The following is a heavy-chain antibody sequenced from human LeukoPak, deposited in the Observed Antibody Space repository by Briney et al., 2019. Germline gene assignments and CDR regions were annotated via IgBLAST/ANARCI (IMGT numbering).Heavy chain of an antibody. V-gene: IGHV3-33*01. CDR3: AREGEDVEMAN. D-gene: IGHD5-24*01. CDR1: GFTFSSYG. J-gene: IGHJ4*02. CDR2: IWYDGSNK. Sequence: GGSLRLSCAASGFTFSSYGMHWVRQAPGKGLEWVAVIWYDGSNKYYADSVKGRFTISRDNSKNTLYLQMNSLRAEDTAVYYCAREGEDVEMANWGQGTLVTVSS.